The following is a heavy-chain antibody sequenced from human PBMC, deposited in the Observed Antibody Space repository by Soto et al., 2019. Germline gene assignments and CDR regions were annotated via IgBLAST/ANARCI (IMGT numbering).Heavy chain of an antibody. CDR1: CWGFVRNS. D-gene: IGHD4-17*01. CDR2: IYPGDSDT. V-gene: IGHV5-51*01. CDR3: ARQLFWDDYGDYTNEH. Sequence: SGRASCWGFVRNSVGGVSLMTKKGLEWMGIIYPGDSDTRYSPSFQGQVTISADKSISTAYLQWSSLKASDTAMYYCARQLFWDDYGDYTNEHWGQGTLVTVSP. J-gene: IGHJ1*01.